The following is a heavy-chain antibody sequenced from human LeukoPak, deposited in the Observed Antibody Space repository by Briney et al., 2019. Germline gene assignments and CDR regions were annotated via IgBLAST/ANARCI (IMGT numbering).Heavy chain of an antibody. J-gene: IGHJ4*02. CDR2: ISGSGGST. CDR3: AKDYGPLSSY. D-gene: IGHD4-17*01. V-gene: IGHV3-23*01. CDR1: GFTFSSYS. Sequence: PGGSLRLSCAASGFTFSSYSMNWVRQAPGKGLEWVSAISGSGGSTYYADSVKGRFTISRDNSKNTLYLQMNSLRAEDTALYYCAKDYGPLSSYWGQGTLATVSS.